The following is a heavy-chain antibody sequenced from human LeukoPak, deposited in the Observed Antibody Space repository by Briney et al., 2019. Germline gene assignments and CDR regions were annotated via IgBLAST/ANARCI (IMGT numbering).Heavy chain of an antibody. CDR1: GFTFSDYY. D-gene: IGHD3-10*01. V-gene: IGHV3-11*05. Sequence: GGSLRLSCAASGFTFSDYYMSWIRQAPGKRLEWVSYISSSSSYTNYADSVKGRFTISRDNAKNSLYLQMNSLRAEDTAVYYCARVIRGVIMGDAFDIWGQGTMVTVSS. CDR2: ISSSSSYT. CDR3: ARVIRGVIMGDAFDI. J-gene: IGHJ3*02.